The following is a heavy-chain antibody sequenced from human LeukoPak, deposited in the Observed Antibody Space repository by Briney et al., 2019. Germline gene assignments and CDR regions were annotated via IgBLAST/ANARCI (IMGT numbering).Heavy chain of an antibody. V-gene: IGHV1-2*02. D-gene: IGHD6-19*01. Sequence: PTVKLSCNASVYTLTVIYLHWGRHAPGQGLEWRGWINPNTGATHSTQKLQGRITMTRDTSISTAYMDLSRLRSDDTAVYYCARDRVGSGWPRPYYFEVWGQGTLVTVSS. CDR3: ARDRVGSGWPRPYYFEV. CDR1: VYTLTVIY. CDR2: INPNTGAT. J-gene: IGHJ4*02.